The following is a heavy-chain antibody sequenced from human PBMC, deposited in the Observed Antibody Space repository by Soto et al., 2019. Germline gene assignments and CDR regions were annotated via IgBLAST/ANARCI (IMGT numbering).Heavy chain of an antibody. V-gene: IGHV4-30-2*01. J-gene: IGHJ5*02. Sequence: PSETLSLTCAVSGGSISSGGYSWSWIRQPPGKGLEWIGYIYHSGSTYYNPSLKSRVTISVDRSKNQFSLKLSSVTAADTAVYYFARYTAMLPRRIDPWGQGTLVTVSS. D-gene: IGHD5-18*01. CDR2: IYHSGST. CDR3: ARYTAMLPRRIDP. CDR1: GGSISSGGYS.